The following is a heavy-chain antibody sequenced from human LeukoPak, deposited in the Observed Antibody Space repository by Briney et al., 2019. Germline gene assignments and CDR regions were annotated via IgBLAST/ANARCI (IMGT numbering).Heavy chain of an antibody. D-gene: IGHD3-3*01. Sequence: ASVKVSCKASGYTFTSYDINWVRQATGQGLEWMGWMNPNSGNTGYAQKFQGRVTMTRNTSISTAYMELSSLRSEDTAVYYCARSRTYYDFWTYYYYYYGMDVWGQGTKGNVS. J-gene: IGHJ6*01. CDR2: MNPNSGNT. CDR3: ARSRTYYDFWTYYYYYYGMDV. CDR1: GYTFTSYD. V-gene: IGHV1-8*01.